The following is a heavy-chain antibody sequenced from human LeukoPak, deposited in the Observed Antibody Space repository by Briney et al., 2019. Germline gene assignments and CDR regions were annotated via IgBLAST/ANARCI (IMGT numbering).Heavy chain of an antibody. CDR2: IYYSGST. D-gene: IGHD1-26*01. CDR1: GGSISSSSYY. CDR3: ANAASYSVDY. J-gene: IGHJ4*02. V-gene: IGHV4-39*01. Sequence: SETLSLTCTVSGGSISSSSYYWGWIRQPPGKGLEWIGSIYYSGSTYYNPSLKSRVTISVDTSKNQFSLTLTSVTAADTAVYYCANAASYSVDYWGQGTLVTVSS.